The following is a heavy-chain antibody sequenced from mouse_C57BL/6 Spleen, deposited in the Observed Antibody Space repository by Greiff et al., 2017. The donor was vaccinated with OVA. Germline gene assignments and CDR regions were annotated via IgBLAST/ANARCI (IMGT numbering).Heavy chain of an antibody. D-gene: IGHD1-1*01. CDR3: ARSRPHCGSSYAWFAD. J-gene: IGHJ3*01. CDR1: GFNIKDYS. Sequence: EVQLQQSGAELVKPGASVKLSCTASGFNIKDYSMHWVKQRTEQGLEWIGRIDPEDGETKYAPKFQGKATLTADTSSNTASLQLSILTAEDAAVYCCARSRPHCGSSYAWFADWGKGTLVTVSA. CDR2: IDPEDGET. V-gene: IGHV14-2*01.